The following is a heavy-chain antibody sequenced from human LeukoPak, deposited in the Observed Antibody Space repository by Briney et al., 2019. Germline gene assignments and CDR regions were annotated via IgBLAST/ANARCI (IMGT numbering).Heavy chain of an antibody. D-gene: IGHD6-19*01. J-gene: IGHJ4*02. Sequence: EPGRSLRLSCAASGFTFDDYAMHWVRQAPGKGLEWVSGISWNSGSIGYADSVKGRFTISRDNAKNSLYLQMNSLRAEDTALYYCAKDMRSYSSNPDYWGQGTLVSVSS. V-gene: IGHV3-9*01. CDR2: ISWNSGSI. CDR3: AKDMRSYSSNPDY. CDR1: GFTFDDYA.